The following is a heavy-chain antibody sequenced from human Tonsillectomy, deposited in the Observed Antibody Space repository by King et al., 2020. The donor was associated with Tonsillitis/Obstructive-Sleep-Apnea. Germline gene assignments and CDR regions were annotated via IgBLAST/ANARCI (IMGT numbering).Heavy chain of an antibody. CDR2: MSAYNGNT. CDR1: GYTVNSYG. D-gene: IGHD6-25*01. J-gene: IGHJ2*01. V-gene: IGHV1-18*01. Sequence: QLVQSGAEVKKPGASVKVSCKASGYTVNSYGISWVRQAPGQGLDWVGWMSAYNGNTNDAQNLQGRVTMTPDTSTSTAYMELRSLGSDDTAVYYCARLVGPNTQEYSSGNWYFDLWGRGTLVTVSS. CDR3: ARLVGPNTQEYSSGNWYFDL.